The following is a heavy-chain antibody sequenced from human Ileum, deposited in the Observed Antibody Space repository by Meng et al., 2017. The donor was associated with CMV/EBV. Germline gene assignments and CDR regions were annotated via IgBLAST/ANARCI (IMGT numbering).Heavy chain of an antibody. Sequence: VMLGGVGPVPCRPPQPWPVRFTVLGAPISRGDYYWSWIRQPPWKGLEWIGYIFFSGNTYYNPSLNNRVIISIDTPRNQFSLKVDSVTAADTAVYYCARFRIAALGNLFDPWGHGTLVTVSS. CDR3: ARFRIAALGNLFDP. J-gene: IGHJ5*02. D-gene: IGHD6-25*01. CDR1: GAPISRGDYY. CDR2: IFFSGNT. V-gene: IGHV4-30-4*08.